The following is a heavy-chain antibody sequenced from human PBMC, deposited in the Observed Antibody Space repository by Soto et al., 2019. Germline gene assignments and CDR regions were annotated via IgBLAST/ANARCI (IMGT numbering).Heavy chain of an antibody. D-gene: IGHD2-8*02. CDR3: ASSLVRVFFDY. Sequence: GGSLRLSCAASGFTFSSYEVNWVRQAPGKGLEWVSYISSSGSTIYYADSVKGRFTISRDNAKNSLYLQMNSLRAEDTAVYYCASSLVRVFFDYWGQGTLVTVSS. J-gene: IGHJ4*02. V-gene: IGHV3-48*03. CDR2: ISSSGSTI. CDR1: GFTFSSYE.